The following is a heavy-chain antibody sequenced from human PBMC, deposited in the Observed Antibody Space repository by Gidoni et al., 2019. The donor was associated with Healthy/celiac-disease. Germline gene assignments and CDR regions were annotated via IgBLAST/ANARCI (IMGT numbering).Heavy chain of an antibody. V-gene: IGHV3-53*02. Sequence: VQLVETGGGLIQHGGSLSLSCAASGFTFSSNYMSGVRQAPGKGLEWVSVIYSGGRTYYADSVKGRFTISRDNSKNTLYLQMNSLRAEDTAVYYCARLRAFDIWGQGTMVTVSS. CDR2: IYSGGRT. CDR3: ARLRAFDI. J-gene: IGHJ3*02. CDR1: GFTFSSNY.